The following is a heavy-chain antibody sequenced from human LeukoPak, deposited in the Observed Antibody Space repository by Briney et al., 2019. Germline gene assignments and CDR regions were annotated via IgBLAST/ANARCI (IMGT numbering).Heavy chain of an antibody. J-gene: IGHJ6*03. V-gene: IGHV4-39*01. D-gene: IGHD1-26*01. CDR2: IYYSGST. CDR1: SGSISSSSHY. CDR3: ARGGVLDSGSYYYYMDV. Sequence: SETLSLTCTVSSGSISSSSHYWGWIRQPPGKGLEWIGSIYYSGSTYYSPSLKSRVTISVDTSKNQFSLKLSSVTAADTAVYYCARGGVLDSGSYYYYMDVWGKGTTVTVSS.